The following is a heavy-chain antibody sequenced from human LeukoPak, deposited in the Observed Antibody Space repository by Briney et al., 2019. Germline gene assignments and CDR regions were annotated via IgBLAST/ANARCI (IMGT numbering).Heavy chain of an antibody. CDR1: GGSISSYY. V-gene: IGHV4-4*07. J-gene: IGHJ4*02. D-gene: IGHD2-2*01. CDR3: ASSSEASSIDGGLFDY. CDR2: IYTSGST. Sequence: PSETLSLTCTVSGGSISSYYWSWIRQPAGKGLEWIGRIYTSGSTNYNPSLKSRVTMSVDTSKNQFSLKLSSVTAADTAVYYCASSSEASSIDGGLFDYWGQGTLVTVSS.